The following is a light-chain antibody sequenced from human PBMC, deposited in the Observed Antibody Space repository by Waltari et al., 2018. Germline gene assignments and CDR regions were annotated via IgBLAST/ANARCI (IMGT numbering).Light chain of an antibody. CDR2: GAS. V-gene: IGKV3-15*01. CDR1: QSVSRF. Sequence: EVVMTQSPATLSVSPGESATLSCRASQSVSRFLAWYQQKPGQAPRLLIYGASTRATGIPARFSGSGSGTEFTLTISSLQSEDFAVYFCQQYNDWLPLTFGGGTKLEIK. CDR3: QQYNDWLPLT. J-gene: IGKJ4*01.